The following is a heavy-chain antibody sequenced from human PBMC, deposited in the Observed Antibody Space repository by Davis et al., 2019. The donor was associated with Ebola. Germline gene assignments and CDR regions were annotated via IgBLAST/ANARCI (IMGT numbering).Heavy chain of an antibody. CDR2: ISSNGGST. CDR3: VNSVGQLAPPYYYYGMDV. CDR1: GFTFSSYA. V-gene: IGHV3-64D*06. D-gene: IGHD6-13*01. J-gene: IGHJ6*02. Sequence: GGSLRLSCSASGFTFSSYAMHWVRQAPGKGLEYVSAISSNGGSTYYADSVKGRFTISRDNSKNTLYLQMSSLRAEDTAVYYCVNSVGQLAPPYYYYGMDVWGQGTTVTVSS.